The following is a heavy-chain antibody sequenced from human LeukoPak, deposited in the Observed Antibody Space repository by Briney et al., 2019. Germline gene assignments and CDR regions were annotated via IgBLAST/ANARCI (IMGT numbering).Heavy chain of an antibody. CDR1: GFTFSSYD. V-gene: IGHV3-30*02. Sequence: GGSLRLSCAASGFTFSSYDIHWVRQAPGKGLEWVAFIRYDGSNKYYADSVRGRFTISRDNSKNTLYLQMNSLRPEDTAVYYCARGPDYDILADYFDYWGQGTLVTVSS. CDR2: IRYDGSNK. CDR3: ARGPDYDILADYFDY. D-gene: IGHD3-9*01. J-gene: IGHJ4*02.